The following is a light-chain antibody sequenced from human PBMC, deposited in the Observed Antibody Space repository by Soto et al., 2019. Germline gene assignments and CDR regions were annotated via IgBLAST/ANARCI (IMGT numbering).Light chain of an antibody. Sequence: EIVMTQSPATLSVSPGERAILSCRASQSVSSNLAWYQQKPGQAPRLLIYGASTRATGIPARFSGSGSGTEFTLTISSLQSEDFAVYYCQQYNYWPTFGQGTKVEFK. V-gene: IGKV3-15*01. CDR3: QQYNYWPT. CDR2: GAS. CDR1: QSVSSN. J-gene: IGKJ1*01.